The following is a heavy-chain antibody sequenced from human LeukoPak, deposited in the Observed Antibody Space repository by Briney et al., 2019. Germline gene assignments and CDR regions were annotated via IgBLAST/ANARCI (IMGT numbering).Heavy chain of an antibody. J-gene: IGHJ4*02. D-gene: IGHD6-13*01. Sequence: SETLSLTCAVSGGSISSSNWWSWVRQPPGKGLEWIGEIYHSGSTNYNPSLKSRVTISVDKSKNQFSLKLSSVTAADTAVYYCARDLTLKYSSSFDYWGQGTLVTVSS. CDR2: IYHSGST. CDR3: ARDLTLKYSSSFDY. V-gene: IGHV4-4*02. CDR1: GGSISSSNW.